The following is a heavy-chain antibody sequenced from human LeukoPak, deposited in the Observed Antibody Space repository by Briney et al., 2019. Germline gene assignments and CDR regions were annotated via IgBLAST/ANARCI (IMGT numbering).Heavy chain of an antibody. CDR2: ISAYNGNA. D-gene: IGHD6-19*01. CDR3: ARDLKMGYSSGRHSWGTGSSSDY. Sequence: ASVKVSCKASGYTFTSYGISWVRQAPGQGLEWKGWISAYNGNANYAQKLQGRVTMTTDTSTSTAYMELRSLRSDDTAVYYCARDLKMGYSSGRHSWGTGSSSDYWGQGTLVTVSS. CDR1: GYTFTSYG. V-gene: IGHV1-18*01. J-gene: IGHJ4*02.